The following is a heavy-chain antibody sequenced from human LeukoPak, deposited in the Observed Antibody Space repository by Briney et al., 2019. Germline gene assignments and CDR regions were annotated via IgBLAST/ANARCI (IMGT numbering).Heavy chain of an antibody. J-gene: IGHJ1*01. V-gene: IGHV4-39*07. CDR1: GGSISSRNYY. CDR3: ASMSTQSMDFQH. Sequence: SETLSLTCTVSGGSISSRNYYWGWIRQPPGKGLEWIGSIYYSGSTYYNPSLKSRVTISADTSKNQFSLKLSSVTAADTAVYFCASMSTQSMDFQHWGQGTLVTVSS. D-gene: IGHD6-6*01. CDR2: IYYSGST.